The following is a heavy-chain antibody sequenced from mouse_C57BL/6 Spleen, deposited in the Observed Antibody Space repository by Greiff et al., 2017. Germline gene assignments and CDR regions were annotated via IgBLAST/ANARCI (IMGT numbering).Heavy chain of an antibody. Sequence: QVQLQQPGAELVKPGASVKLSCKASGYTFTSYWMHWVKQRPGRGLEWIGRIDPTDGDTKYNEKFKGKATLTVDKPSSTAYMQLSSLTSEDSAVEDCARRGVRPYDDSMDDWGQGTSVTVSS. J-gene: IGHJ4*01. CDR1: GYTFTSYW. CDR2: IDPTDGDT. D-gene: IGHD2-14*01. CDR3: ARRGVRPYDDSMDD. V-gene: IGHV1-72*01.